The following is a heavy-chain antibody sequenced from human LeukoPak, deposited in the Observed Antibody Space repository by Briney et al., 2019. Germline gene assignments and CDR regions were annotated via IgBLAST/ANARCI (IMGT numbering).Heavy chain of an antibody. J-gene: IGHJ6*02. V-gene: IGHV1-3*01. D-gene: IGHD3-22*01. CDR3: AREPQGDSSGGWDYYYYGMDV. Sequence: ASVNVSCKASGYTFTSYAMHWVRQAPGQRLEWMGWINAGNGNTKYSQKFQGRVTITRDTSASTAYMELSSLRSEDTAVYYCAREPQGDSSGGWDYYYYGMDVWGQGTTVTVSS. CDR1: GYTFTSYA. CDR2: INAGNGNT.